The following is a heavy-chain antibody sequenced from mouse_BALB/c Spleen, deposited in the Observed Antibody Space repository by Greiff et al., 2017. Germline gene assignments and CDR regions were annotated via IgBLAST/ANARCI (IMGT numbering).Heavy chain of an antibody. D-gene: IGHD2-14*01. CDR1: GFSLTSYG. Sequence: QVQLKESGPGLVQPSQSLSITCTVSGFSLTSYGVHWVRQSPGKGLEWLGVIWSGGSTDYNAAFISRLSISKDNSKSQVFFKMNSLQANDTAIYYCARRVYRYDGAWFAYWGQGTLVTVSA. J-gene: IGHJ3*01. V-gene: IGHV2-2*02. CDR3: ARRVYRYDGAWFAY. CDR2: IWSGGST.